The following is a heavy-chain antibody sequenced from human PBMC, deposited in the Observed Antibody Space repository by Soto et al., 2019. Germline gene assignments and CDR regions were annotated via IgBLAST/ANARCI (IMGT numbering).Heavy chain of an antibody. CDR1: GYTFTSYG. D-gene: IGHD6-6*01. J-gene: IGHJ3*02. CDR3: ASFFGRSEYSSSYRKPHAFDI. V-gene: IGHV1-18*01. Sequence: QVQLVQSGAEVKKPGASVKVSCKASGYTFTSYGISWVRQAPGQGLEWMGWISAYNGNTNYAQKLQGRVTMTTDTSTSTAYMELRSLRSDDTAVYYCASFFGRSEYSSSYRKPHAFDIWGQGTMVTVSS. CDR2: ISAYNGNT.